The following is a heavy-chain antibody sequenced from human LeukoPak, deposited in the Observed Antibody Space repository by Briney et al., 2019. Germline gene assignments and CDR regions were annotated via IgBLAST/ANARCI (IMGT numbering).Heavy chain of an antibody. V-gene: IGHV3-23*01. J-gene: IGHJ3*02. CDR3: AKDQRYCSSTSCPARGAFDI. CDR1: GFTFSSYA. Sequence: PGGSLRLSCAASGFTFSSYAMSWVRQAPGKGLEWVSAISGSGGSTYYADSVKGRFTISRDNSKNTLYLQMNSLRAEDTAVYYCAKDQRYCSSTSCPARGAFDIWGQGTMVTVSS. D-gene: IGHD2-2*01. CDR2: ISGSGGST.